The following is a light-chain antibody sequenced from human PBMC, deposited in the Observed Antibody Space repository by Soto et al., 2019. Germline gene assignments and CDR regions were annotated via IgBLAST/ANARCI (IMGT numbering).Light chain of an antibody. CDR3: CSYAGSYTVV. J-gene: IGLJ1*01. Sequence: QSALTQPRSVSGSPGQSVTISCTGTSSDVGGYNYVSWYQQYPGKAPKVMIYDVKTRPSGVPDRFSGSKFGNTASLTISGLQAEDEADYYCCSYAGSYTVVFGTGTKLTVL. V-gene: IGLV2-11*01. CDR2: DVK. CDR1: SSDVGGYNY.